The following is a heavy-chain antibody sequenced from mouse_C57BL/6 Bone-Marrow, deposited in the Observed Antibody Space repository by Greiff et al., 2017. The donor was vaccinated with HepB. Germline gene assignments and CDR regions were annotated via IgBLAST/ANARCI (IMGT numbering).Heavy chain of an antibody. D-gene: IGHD2-2*01. Sequence: VKLQQSGTELVKPGASVKLSCKASGYTFTSYWMHWVKQRPGQGLEWIGNINPSNGGTNYNEKFKSKATLTVDKSSSTAYMQLSSLTSEDSAVYYCARDRAYGYPFAYWGQGTLVTVSA. CDR2: INPSNGGT. CDR1: GYTFTSYW. J-gene: IGHJ3*01. CDR3: ARDRAYGYPFAY. V-gene: IGHV1-53*01.